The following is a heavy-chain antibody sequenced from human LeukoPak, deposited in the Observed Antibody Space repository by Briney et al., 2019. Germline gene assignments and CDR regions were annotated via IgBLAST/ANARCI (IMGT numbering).Heavy chain of an antibody. D-gene: IGHD3-22*01. CDR2: ISAYNGNT. Sequence: GASVKVSCKASGYTFTSYGISWVRQAPGQGLEWMGWISAYNGNTNYAQKLQGRVTMTTDTSTSTAYMELRSLRSDDTAVYYCARRSASYDSSGYYSEVPGGYWGQGTLVTVSS. CDR1: GYTFTSYG. CDR3: ARRSASYDSSGYYSEVPGGY. V-gene: IGHV1-18*01. J-gene: IGHJ4*02.